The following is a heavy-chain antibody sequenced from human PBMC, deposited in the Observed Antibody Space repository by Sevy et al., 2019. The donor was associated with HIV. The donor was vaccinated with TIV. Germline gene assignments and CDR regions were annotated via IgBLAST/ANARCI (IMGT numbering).Heavy chain of an antibody. V-gene: IGHV3-53*01. Sequence: GGFLRLSCAASEFTISTVYINWLRQAPGKGLEWVSVIYSGGGTYYADSVKGRFTISRDNSKNTVYLQMSSLRVEDTAVYYCARDWGVGNYRAMDVWGQGTTVTVSS. CDR2: IYSGGGT. CDR3: ARDWGVGNYRAMDV. CDR1: EFTISTVY. J-gene: IGHJ6*02. D-gene: IGHD3-16*01.